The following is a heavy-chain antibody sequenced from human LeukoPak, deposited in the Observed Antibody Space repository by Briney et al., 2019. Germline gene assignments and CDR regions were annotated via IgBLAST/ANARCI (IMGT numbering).Heavy chain of an antibody. J-gene: IGHJ4*02. V-gene: IGHV3-74*01. Sequence: PGGSLRLSCAASGFTFSSYWMHWVRQAPGEGLVWLSRINTDGSTTNYADSVKGRFTISRDNAKNTLYLQMSSLRVDDTAVYYCARDKPIDYWGQGTLVTVSS. CDR2: INTDGSTT. CDR1: GFTFSSYW. CDR3: ARDKPIDY.